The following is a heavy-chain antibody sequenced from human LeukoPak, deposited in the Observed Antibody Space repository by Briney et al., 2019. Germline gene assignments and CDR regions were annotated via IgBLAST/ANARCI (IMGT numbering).Heavy chain of an antibody. CDR3: ASEDVEYSSSSYFDY. Sequence: PRASVKVSCKASGGTFSSYAMSWVRQAPGQGLEWMGRIIPIFGTANYAQKFQGRVKITTDESKRKAYMEMSSLRSEDTAVYYCASEDVEYSSSSYFDYWGQGTLVTVSS. CDR2: IIPIFGTA. V-gene: IGHV1-69*05. D-gene: IGHD6-6*01. CDR1: GGTFSSYA. J-gene: IGHJ4*02.